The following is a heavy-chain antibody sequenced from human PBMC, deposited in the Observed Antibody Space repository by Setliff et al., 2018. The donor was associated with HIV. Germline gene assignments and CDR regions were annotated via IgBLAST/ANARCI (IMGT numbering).Heavy chain of an antibody. CDR1: RFTFNDYW. V-gene: IGHV3-7*04. CDR3: ARDDSNGNTDAFDI. Sequence: GESLKISCVASRFTFNDYWMSWVRQAPGEGLEWVADIKQDGSKAYYMDSVKGRFTISRDNPKNSLYLQMTSLRAEDTAVYYCARDDSNGNTDAFDIWGQGTTVTVSS. CDR2: IKQDGSKA. J-gene: IGHJ3*02. D-gene: IGHD5-18*01.